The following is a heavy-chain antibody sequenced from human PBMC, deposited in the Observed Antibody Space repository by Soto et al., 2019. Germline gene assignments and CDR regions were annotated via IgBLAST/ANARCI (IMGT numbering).Heavy chain of an antibody. CDR3: AKDYRPDGRYDLDY. D-gene: IGHD5-12*01. Sequence: EVQLVESGGNLVQPEGSLRLFCAASGFTFSRYWMTWVRQAPGKGLEWVANIKQDGSERYYVDSVEGRFTISRDNAKNSLYLQMNSLRAEDTAVYYCAKDYRPDGRYDLDYWGQGTLVTVSS. J-gene: IGHJ4*02. V-gene: IGHV3-7*03. CDR1: GFTFSRYW. CDR2: IKQDGSER.